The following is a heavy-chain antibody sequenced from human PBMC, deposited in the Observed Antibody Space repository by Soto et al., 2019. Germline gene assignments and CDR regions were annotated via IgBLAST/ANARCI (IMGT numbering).Heavy chain of an antibody. D-gene: IGHD1-7*01. CDR2: IKSESDGGTT. J-gene: IGHJ4*02. Sequence: EVQLVESGGGLVKPGGSLRLSCAASEFTFSNAWMSWVRQAPGKGLAWVGHIKSESDGGTTDYAAPVKGRFTFSRDDSNNTLYLQMNSLKTEDTAVYYCTSLTGTTRGYWGQGTLVSVSS. CDR3: TSLTGTTRGY. V-gene: IGHV3-15*01. CDR1: EFTFSNAW.